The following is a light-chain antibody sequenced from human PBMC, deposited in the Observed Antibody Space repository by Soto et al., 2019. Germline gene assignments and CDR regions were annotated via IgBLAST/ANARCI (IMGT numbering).Light chain of an antibody. Sequence: EIVLSQSPGTLSLSPWERATLSGNSSQSVNNYYLAGFQQKPGQAPRLLIYGTSTRPPGIPDRFSGSGSGTDFSLTISRLEPEDFAVYYCQHYGRSPPWTFGQGTKVDIK. V-gene: IGKV3-20*01. CDR2: GTS. CDR3: QHYGRSPPWT. J-gene: IGKJ1*01. CDR1: QSVNNYY.